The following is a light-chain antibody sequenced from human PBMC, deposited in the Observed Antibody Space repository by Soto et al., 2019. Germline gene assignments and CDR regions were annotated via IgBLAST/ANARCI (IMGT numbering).Light chain of an antibody. J-gene: IGKJ1*01. Sequence: EIVMTQSPATLSVSQGERATFSCRASQGVSSNVAWYQHNSGLAPRRLIYGASSRATGIPARFSGSGSGTEFTLTISSLQSEYVSVYYCQQYYNWPGTCVQWTKV. CDR2: GAS. CDR1: QGVSSN. V-gene: IGKV3-15*01. CDR3: QQYYNWPGT.